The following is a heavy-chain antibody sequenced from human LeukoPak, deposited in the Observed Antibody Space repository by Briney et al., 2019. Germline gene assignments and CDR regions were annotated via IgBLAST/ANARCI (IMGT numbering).Heavy chain of an antibody. J-gene: IGHJ4*02. Sequence: GGSLRLSCAASGFTLSNYWMHWVRQAPGKGLVWVAHINTDGTTTNYADSVKGRFTISRDTAKNTLYLQMNSLRAEDTAVYYCARFGWVPPAHFDYWGQGALVTVSS. CDR1: GFTLSNYW. CDR2: INTDGTTT. D-gene: IGHD3-10*01. CDR3: ARFGWVPPAHFDY. V-gene: IGHV3-74*01.